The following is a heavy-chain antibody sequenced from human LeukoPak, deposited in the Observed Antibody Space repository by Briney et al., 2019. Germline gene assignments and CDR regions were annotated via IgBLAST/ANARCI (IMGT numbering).Heavy chain of an antibody. CDR2: IYYSGST. Sequence: SETLSLTCTVSGGSISSYYWSWIRQPPGKGLEWIGYIYYSGSTKYNPSLKSRVTISVDTSKNQFSLKLNSVTAADTAMYYCARAPGNGYYNWFDPWGQGTLVTVSS. J-gene: IGHJ5*02. V-gene: IGHV4-59*01. D-gene: IGHD5-24*01. CDR3: ARAPGNGYYNWFDP. CDR1: GGSISSYY.